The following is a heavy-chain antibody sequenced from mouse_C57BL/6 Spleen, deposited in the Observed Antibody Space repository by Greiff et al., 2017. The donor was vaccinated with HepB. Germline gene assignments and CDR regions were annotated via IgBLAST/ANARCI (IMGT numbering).Heavy chain of an antibody. CDR3: VRQYYYGSFYAMDY. CDR1: GFSFNTYA. Sequence: DVKLVESGGGLVQPKGSLKLSCAASGFSFNTYAMNWVRQAPGKGLEWVARIRSKSNNYATYYADSVKDRFTISRDDSESMLYLQMNNLKTEDTAMYYCVRQYYYGSFYAMDYWGQGTSVTVSS. J-gene: IGHJ4*01. V-gene: IGHV10-1*01. CDR2: IRSKSNNYAT. D-gene: IGHD1-1*01.